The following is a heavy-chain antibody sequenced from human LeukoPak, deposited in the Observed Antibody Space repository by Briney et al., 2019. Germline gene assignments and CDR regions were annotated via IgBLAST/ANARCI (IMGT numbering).Heavy chain of an antibody. J-gene: IGHJ4*02. Sequence: SETLSLTCTVSGGHVSSGDYYWGWVRQPPGKGLEWIGSMYYDGSTYSTPSLKSRVSISADTSKNQFSLKLSSVTAADTAVYYCVRRKGDSSGFYYVDYWGQGTLVTVSS. D-gene: IGHD3-22*01. CDR3: VRRKGDSSGFYYVDY. V-gene: IGHV4-39*01. CDR2: MYYDGST. CDR1: GGHVSSGDYY.